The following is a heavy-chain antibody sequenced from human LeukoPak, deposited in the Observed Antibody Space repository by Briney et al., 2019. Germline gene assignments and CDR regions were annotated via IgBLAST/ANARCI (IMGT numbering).Heavy chain of an antibody. CDR1: GYTFTSYG. V-gene: IGHV1-18*01. CDR3: ARAGGCSSTSCYANWFDP. Sequence: ASVTVSCKASGYTFTSYGISWVRQAPGQGLEWMGWISAYNGNTNYAQKLQGRVTMTTDTSTSTAYMELSRLRSDDTAVYYCARAGGCSSTSCYANWFDPWGQGTLVTVSS. D-gene: IGHD2-2*01. J-gene: IGHJ5*02. CDR2: ISAYNGNT.